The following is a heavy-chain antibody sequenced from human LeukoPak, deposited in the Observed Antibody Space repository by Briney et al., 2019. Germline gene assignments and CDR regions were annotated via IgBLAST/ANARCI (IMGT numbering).Heavy chain of an antibody. Sequence: GESLKITCKGSGYRFTTYWIGWVRQMPGKGLEWMGIINPGDSDTRYSPSFQGQVTISADKSISTAYLLWSSLKASDTAMNYCARRGYSGYSPLDSWGQGTLVTVSS. J-gene: IGHJ4*02. V-gene: IGHV5-51*01. CDR3: ARRGYSGYSPLDS. CDR1: GYRFTTYW. CDR2: INPGDSDT. D-gene: IGHD5-12*01.